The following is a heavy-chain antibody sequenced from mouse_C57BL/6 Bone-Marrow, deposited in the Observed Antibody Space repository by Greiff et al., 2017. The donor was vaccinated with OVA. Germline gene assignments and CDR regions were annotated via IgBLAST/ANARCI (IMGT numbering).Heavy chain of an antibody. D-gene: IGHD1-1*01. CDR3: AIYYGSSYDWYFDV. Sequence: VQLKQSGPELVKPGASVKMSCKASGYTFTDYNMHWVKQSHGKSLEWIGYINPNNGGTSYNQKFKGKATLTVNKSSSTAYMELRSLTSEDSAVYDCAIYYGSSYDWYFDVWGTGTTVTVSS. J-gene: IGHJ1*03. CDR1: GYTFTDYN. V-gene: IGHV1-22*01. CDR2: INPNNGGT.